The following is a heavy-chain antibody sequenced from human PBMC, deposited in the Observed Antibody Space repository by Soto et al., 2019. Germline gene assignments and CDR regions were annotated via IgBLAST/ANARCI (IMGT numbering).Heavy chain of an antibody. CDR3: AKAPPRQRPYDSSGWPHY. D-gene: IGHD3-22*01. CDR1: GFTFSSYA. V-gene: IGHV3-23*01. Sequence: GGSLRLSCAASGFTFSSYAMSWVRQAPGKGLEWVSAISGSGGSTYYADSVKGRFTISRDNSKNTLYLQMNSLRAEDTAVYYCAKAPPRQRPYDSSGWPHYWGQGTLVTVSS. J-gene: IGHJ4*02. CDR2: ISGSGGST.